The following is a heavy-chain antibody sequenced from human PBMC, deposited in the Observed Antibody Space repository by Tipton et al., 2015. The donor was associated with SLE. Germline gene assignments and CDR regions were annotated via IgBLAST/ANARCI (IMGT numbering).Heavy chain of an antibody. Sequence: SLRLSCAASGFTFSTYSMNWVRQAPGKGLEWVSSISSCGRCVYYAKSMKDRFTTSRDNAHNSLYLQMNSLRTEDTALYYCAKDKTRTGLLLSDYMDVWGKGTTVTVSS. CDR1: GFTFSTYS. CDR2: ISSCGRCV. V-gene: IGHV3-21*04. D-gene: IGHD3/OR15-3a*01. J-gene: IGHJ6*03. CDR3: AKDKTRTGLLLSDYMDV.